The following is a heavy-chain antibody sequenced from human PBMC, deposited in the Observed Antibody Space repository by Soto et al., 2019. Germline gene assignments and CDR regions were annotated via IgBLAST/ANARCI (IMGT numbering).Heavy chain of an antibody. Sequence: ASVKVSCKASGYTFACYYMHWVRQAPGQGLEWMGIINPSGGSTSYAQKFQGRVTMTRGTSTSTVYMELSSLRSEDTAVYYCARCPHDFWSGYPYYYYYYMDVWGKGTTVTVSS. CDR2: INPSGGST. CDR3: ARCPHDFWSGYPYYYYYYMDV. D-gene: IGHD3-3*01. V-gene: IGHV1-46*03. CDR1: GYTFACYY. J-gene: IGHJ6*03.